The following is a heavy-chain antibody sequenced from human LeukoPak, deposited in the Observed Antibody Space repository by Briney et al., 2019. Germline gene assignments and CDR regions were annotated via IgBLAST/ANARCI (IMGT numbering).Heavy chain of an antibody. D-gene: IGHD1-26*01. CDR1: GGSISSHY. Sequence: SETLSLTCTVSGGSISSHYWSWIRQPPGKGLECIGYIYYSGSTNYNPSLKSRVTISVDTSKNQFSLKLSSVTAADTAVYYCARVGATGYYYYMDVWGKGTTVTVSS. V-gene: IGHV4-59*11. J-gene: IGHJ6*03. CDR2: IYYSGST. CDR3: ARVGATGYYYYMDV.